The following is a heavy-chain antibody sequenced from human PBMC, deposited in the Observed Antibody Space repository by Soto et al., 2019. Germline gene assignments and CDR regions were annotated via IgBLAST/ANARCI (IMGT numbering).Heavy chain of an antibody. V-gene: IGHV1-8*01. CDR3: AREDWSSGWYVCGMDV. D-gene: IGHD6-19*01. J-gene: IGHJ6*02. CDR2: MNPNSGNT. Sequence: ASVKVSCKASGYTFTSYDINWVRQATGQGLEWMGWMNPNSGNTGYAQKFQGRVTMTRNTSISTAYMELSSLRSEDTAVHYCAREDWSSGWYVCGMDVWGQGTSVTVSS. CDR1: GYTFTSYD.